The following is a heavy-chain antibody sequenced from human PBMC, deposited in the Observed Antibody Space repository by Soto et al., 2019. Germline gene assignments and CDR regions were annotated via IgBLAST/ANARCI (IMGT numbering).Heavy chain of an antibody. CDR1: GFTVSSNY. CDR3: ARGGSASYHYPFDY. Sequence: EVQLVESGGGLVQPGGSLRLSCVVSGFTVSSNYMSWVRQAPGKGLEWVSVIYSGGSTYSADSVKGSFTISRDNSKNTLYLQMNSLRAEDTAVYYCARGGSASYHYPFDYWGQGTLVTCSS. V-gene: IGHV3-66*01. CDR2: IYSGGST. D-gene: IGHD3-22*01. J-gene: IGHJ4*02.